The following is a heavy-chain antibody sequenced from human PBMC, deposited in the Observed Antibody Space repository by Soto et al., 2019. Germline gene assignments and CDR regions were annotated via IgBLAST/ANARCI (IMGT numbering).Heavy chain of an antibody. CDR1: GYSFTSHW. CDR3: VRTQSSGWYDN. Sequence: PGESLKISCEGSGYSFTSHWISWVRQMPGKGLEWMAIINPGDSDTRYSPSFQGHVTVSVDKSVNIAYLQWSSLKASDTAMYYCVRTQSSGWYDNWGQGTLVTVSS. J-gene: IGHJ5*02. CDR2: INPGDSDT. D-gene: IGHD3-22*01. V-gene: IGHV5-51*01.